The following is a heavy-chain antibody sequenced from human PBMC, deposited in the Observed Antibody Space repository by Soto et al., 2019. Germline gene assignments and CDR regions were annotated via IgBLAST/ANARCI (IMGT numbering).Heavy chain of an antibody. Sequence: SETLSLTCTVSGGSITGYYWSWIRQPPGKGLEWIGYIYYGGSTNYNPSLKSRVTISVDTSKNQFSLKLSSVTAADTAVYYCASSSYYYYMDVWGKRTSVTVSS. CDR3: ASSSYYYYMDV. CDR2: IYYGGST. V-gene: IGHV4-59*08. J-gene: IGHJ6*03. CDR1: GGSITGYY.